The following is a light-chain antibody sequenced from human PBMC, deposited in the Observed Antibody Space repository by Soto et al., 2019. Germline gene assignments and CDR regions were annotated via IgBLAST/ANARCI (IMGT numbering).Light chain of an antibody. CDR3: QQYNSYSWT. J-gene: IGKJ1*01. CDR2: DAS. V-gene: IGKV1-5*01. Sequence: DIQMTQSPSTLSASVGDRVTITCRACQSISSWLAWYQQKPGKAPKLLIYDASSLESGVPSRFSGSGSGTEFTLTISSLQPDDFATYYCQQYNSYSWTFGQGTKVDI. CDR1: QSISSW.